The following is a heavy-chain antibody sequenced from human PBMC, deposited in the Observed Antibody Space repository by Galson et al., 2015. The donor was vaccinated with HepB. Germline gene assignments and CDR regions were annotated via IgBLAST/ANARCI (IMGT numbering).Heavy chain of an antibody. CDR3: ARYGYYDSASGYFQH. CDR1: GGTFSSYA. D-gene: IGHD3-22*01. Sequence: SVKVSCKASGGTFSSYAISWVRQAPGQGLEWMGGIIPIFGTANYAQKFQGRVTITADKSTSTAYMELSSLRSEDTAVYYCARYGYYDSASGYFQHWGQGTLVTVSS. V-gene: IGHV1-69*06. J-gene: IGHJ1*01. CDR2: IIPIFGTA.